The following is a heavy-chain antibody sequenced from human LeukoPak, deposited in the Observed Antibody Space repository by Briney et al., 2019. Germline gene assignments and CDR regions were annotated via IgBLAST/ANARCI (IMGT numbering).Heavy chain of an antibody. CDR3: ARGPTVTTPNYFDY. CDR1: GGTFSSYA. D-gene: IGHD4-17*01. Sequence: SVTVSCKASGGTFSSYAISWVRQAPGQGLEWVGGIIPIFGTANYAQKFQGRVTITADESTSTAYMELSSLRSEDTAVYYCARGPTVTTPNYFDYWGQGTLVTVSS. V-gene: IGHV1-69*13. CDR2: IIPIFGTA. J-gene: IGHJ4*02.